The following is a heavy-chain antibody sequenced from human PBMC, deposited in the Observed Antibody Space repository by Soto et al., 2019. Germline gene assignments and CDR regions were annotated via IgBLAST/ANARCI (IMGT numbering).Heavy chain of an antibody. CDR1: GFTFSSYG. CDR3: AILSASYSSSSGDAFDI. D-gene: IGHD6-13*01. J-gene: IGHJ3*02. V-gene: IGHV3-30*03. Sequence: QVQLVESGGGVVQPGRSLRLSCAASGFTFSSYGMHWVRQAPGKGLEWVAVISYDGSNKYYADSVKGRFTISRDNSKNTLYLQMNSLRSEDTAVYYCAILSASYSSSSGDAFDIWGQGTMVTVSS. CDR2: ISYDGSNK.